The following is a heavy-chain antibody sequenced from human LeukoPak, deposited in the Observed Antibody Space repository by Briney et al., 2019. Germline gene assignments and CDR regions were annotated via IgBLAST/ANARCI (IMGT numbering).Heavy chain of an antibody. CDR3: AKDRDDSSGYLDY. Sequence: GGSLRLSCAASGFTFSSYGMHWVRQAPGKGLEWVAVISYDGSNKYYADSVKGRFTISRDNSKNTLYLQMNSLRAEDTAVYYCAKDRDDSSGYLDYWGQGTLVTVST. D-gene: IGHD3-22*01. J-gene: IGHJ4*02. CDR2: ISYDGSNK. V-gene: IGHV3-30*18. CDR1: GFTFSSYG.